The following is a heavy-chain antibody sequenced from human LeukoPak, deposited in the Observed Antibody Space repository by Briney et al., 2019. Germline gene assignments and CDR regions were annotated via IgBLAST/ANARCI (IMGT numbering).Heavy chain of an antibody. CDR2: INLDGSEK. V-gene: IGHV3-7*01. CDR3: ARDLGHSRHYFEY. Sequence: GGSLRLSCADSGFTFSLYFMSWVRQAPGKGLEWVATINLDGSEKFYMDSVKGRFTISRDNAKSSLYLQMSSLGAEDTAVYYCARDLGHSRHYFEYWGQRTLVTVSS. J-gene: IGHJ4*02. D-gene: IGHD7-27*01. CDR1: GFTFSLYF.